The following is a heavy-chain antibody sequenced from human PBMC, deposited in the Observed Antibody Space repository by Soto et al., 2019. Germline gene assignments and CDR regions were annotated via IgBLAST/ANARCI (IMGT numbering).Heavy chain of an antibody. J-gene: IGHJ5*02. V-gene: IGHV3-48*01. CDR1: GFTFSTYN. CDR2: ISGSSSTI. Sequence: GGSLRLCCAASGFTFSTYNMNWVRLAPGKGLEWVSYISGSSSTIYYADSVKGRFTISRDNAKNSLYLQMNSLRVDDTAVYYCARDYSGSFNWFDPWGQGTLVTVSS. CDR3: ARDYSGSFNWFDP. D-gene: IGHD1-26*01.